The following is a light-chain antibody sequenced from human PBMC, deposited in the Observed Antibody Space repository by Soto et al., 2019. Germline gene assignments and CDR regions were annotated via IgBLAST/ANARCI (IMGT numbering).Light chain of an antibody. Sequence: ESVLTLSTDTLSFSPGERATLSCRVSQSLTSSYLAWYQQKPGQAPRLLIYGASSRATGIPDRFTGSGSGTDFTLTISRLEPEDFAVYYCQQYDGSPRTFGQGAKVDIK. J-gene: IGKJ1*01. CDR1: QSLTSSY. CDR2: GAS. CDR3: QQYDGSPRT. V-gene: IGKV3-20*01.